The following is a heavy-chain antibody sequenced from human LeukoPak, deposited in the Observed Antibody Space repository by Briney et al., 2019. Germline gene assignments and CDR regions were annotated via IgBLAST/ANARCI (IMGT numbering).Heavy chain of an antibody. V-gene: IGHV3-7*01. CDR3: ARNRPRRENGWYCYAFDI. D-gene: IGHD6-19*01. CDR2: KKQDGSDR. Sequence: GGALRLSCAASGLTFSSFSMSWVRQAPGKVVEWVANKKQDGSDRYDVDSVKRRVTITRDNAKNSLYLQMNSLRVEDTALYYCARNRPRRENGWYCYAFDIWGQGTKVTVSS. J-gene: IGHJ3*02. CDR1: GLTFSSFS.